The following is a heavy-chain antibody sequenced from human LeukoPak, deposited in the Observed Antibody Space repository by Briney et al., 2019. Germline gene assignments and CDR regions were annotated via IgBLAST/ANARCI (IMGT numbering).Heavy chain of an antibody. D-gene: IGHD6-13*01. CDR2: TWYDETDK. CDR1: GFTFSNYA. CDR3: ARGWIAAAALTFDY. V-gene: IGHV3-33*08. Sequence: GGSLRLSCAASGFTFSNYAMYWVCQAPGKGLEWVAMTWYDETDKDYADSVKGRFSISRDNSKNTLYLQMNSLRAEDTAVYYCARGWIAAAALTFDYWGQGALVTVSA. J-gene: IGHJ4*02.